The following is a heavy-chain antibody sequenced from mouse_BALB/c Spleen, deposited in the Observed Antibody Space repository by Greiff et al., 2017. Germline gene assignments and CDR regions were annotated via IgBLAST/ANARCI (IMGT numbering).Heavy chain of an antibody. J-gene: IGHJ2*01. D-gene: IGHD2-1*01. CDR1: GFTFSSYA. CDR3: ARIYYGNYFDY. CDR2: ISSGGSYT. V-gene: IGHV5-9-4*01. Sequence: EVKLMESGGGLVKPGGSLKLSCAASGFTFSSYAMSWVRQSPEKRLEWVAEISSGGSYTYYPDTVTGRFTISRDNAKNTLYLEMSSLRSEDTAMYYCARIYYGNYFDYWGQGTTLTVSS.